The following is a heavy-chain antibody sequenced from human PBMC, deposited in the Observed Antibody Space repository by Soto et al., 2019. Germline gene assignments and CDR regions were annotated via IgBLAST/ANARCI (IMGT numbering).Heavy chain of an antibody. V-gene: IGHV3-21*01. CDR2: ISSSSSYI. CDR3: ARDGVWVTIFGVVIEGYYYGMDV. Sequence: GGSLRLSCAASGFTFSSYSMNWVRQAPGKGLEWVSSISSSSSYIYYADSVKGRFTISRDNAKNSLYLQMNSLRAEDTDLYYCARDGVWVTIFGVVIEGYYYGMDVWGQGTTVTVSS. D-gene: IGHD3-3*01. CDR1: GFTFSSYS. J-gene: IGHJ6*02.